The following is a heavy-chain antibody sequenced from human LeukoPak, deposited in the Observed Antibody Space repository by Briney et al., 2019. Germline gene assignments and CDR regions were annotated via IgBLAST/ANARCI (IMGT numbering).Heavy chain of an antibody. Sequence: ASVKVSCKASGGTFSSYAISWVRQAPGQGLEWMGRIIPILGIANYAQKFQSRVTITADKSTSTAYMELSSLRSEDTAVYYCASVGGYYYGSLDYWGQGTLVTVSS. D-gene: IGHD3-3*01. V-gene: IGHV1-69*04. J-gene: IGHJ4*02. CDR2: IIPILGIA. CDR3: ASVGGYYYGSLDY. CDR1: GGTFSSYA.